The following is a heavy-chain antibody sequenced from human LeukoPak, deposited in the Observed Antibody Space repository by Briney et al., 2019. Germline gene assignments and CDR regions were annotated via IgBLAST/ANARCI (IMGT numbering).Heavy chain of an antibody. V-gene: IGHV4-34*01. CDR3: AKRKTYYDYVWGSYRYMDPFDY. Sequence: PSETLSLTCAVYGGSFSGYYWSWIRQPPGKGLEWIGEINHSGSTNYNPSLKSRVTISVDTSKNQFSLKLSSVTAADTAVYHCAKRKTYYDYVWGSYRYMDPFDYWGQGTPVTVSS. D-gene: IGHD3-16*02. J-gene: IGHJ4*02. CDR1: GGSFSGYY. CDR2: INHSGST.